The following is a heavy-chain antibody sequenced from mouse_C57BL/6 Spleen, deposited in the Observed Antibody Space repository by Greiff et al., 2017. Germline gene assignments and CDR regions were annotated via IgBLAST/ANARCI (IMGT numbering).Heavy chain of an antibody. Sequence: QVQLQQSGAELVRPGASVTLSCKASGYTFTDYEMHWVKQTPVHGLEWIGAIDPETGGTASNQKFKGKAILTADKSSSTAYMELRSLTSEDSAGYYCTRRDYGSSYVAWFAYWGQGTLVTVSA. J-gene: IGHJ3*01. CDR1: GYTFTDYE. CDR2: IDPETGGT. D-gene: IGHD1-1*01. CDR3: TRRDYGSSYVAWFAY. V-gene: IGHV1-15*01.